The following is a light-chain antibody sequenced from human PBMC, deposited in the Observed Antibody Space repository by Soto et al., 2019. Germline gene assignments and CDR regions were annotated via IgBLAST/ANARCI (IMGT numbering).Light chain of an antibody. CDR3: SSYRSGSVVL. CDR1: SSDVGGYNY. CDR2: GVS. V-gene: IGLV2-14*01. J-gene: IGLJ3*02. Sequence: QSVPTQPASVSGSPGQSITISCTGTSSDVGGYNYVSWYQQHPGKAPKLVIYGVSYRPSGVSARFSGSKFQNTASLTISGLQAEDEADYYCSSYRSGSVVLFGGGTKLTVL.